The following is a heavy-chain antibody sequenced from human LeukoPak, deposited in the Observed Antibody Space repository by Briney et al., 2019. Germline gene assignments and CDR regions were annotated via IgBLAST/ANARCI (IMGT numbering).Heavy chain of an antibody. Sequence: SETLSLTCAVYGGSFSGYYWSWIRQPPGKGLEWIGEINHSGSTNYNPSLKSRVTISVDTSKNQFSLKLSSVTAADTAVYYCARGYRGTAWFDPWGQGTLVTVSS. V-gene: IGHV4-34*01. J-gene: IGHJ5*02. D-gene: IGHD1-26*01. CDR2: INHSGST. CDR1: GGSFSGYY. CDR3: ARGYRGTAWFDP.